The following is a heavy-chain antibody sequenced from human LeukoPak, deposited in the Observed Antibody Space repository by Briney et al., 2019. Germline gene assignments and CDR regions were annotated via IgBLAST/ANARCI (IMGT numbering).Heavy chain of an antibody. Sequence: QPGRSLRLSCAASGFTFNSYAMHWVRQAPGKGLEWVAVISYDGSNRYYPDSVKGRFTISRDNSKNTLYLQMNSLRPEDTAVYYCAKGVVPAAMFAFDIWGQGTMVTASS. V-gene: IGHV3-30*18. CDR3: AKGVVPAAMFAFDI. CDR1: GFTFNSYA. J-gene: IGHJ3*02. CDR2: ISYDGSNR. D-gene: IGHD2-2*01.